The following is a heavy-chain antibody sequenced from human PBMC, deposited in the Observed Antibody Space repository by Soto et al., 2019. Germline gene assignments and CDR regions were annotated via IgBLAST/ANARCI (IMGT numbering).Heavy chain of an antibody. CDR3: ARHNSMDNWSYDY. D-gene: IGHD1-7*01. J-gene: IGHJ4*02. Sequence: SETLSLTCTVSGGSVRNYVWTWIRQSQGKGLEWIGYTYDTGTAIYNPSLKSRVTMSVDTSNNQFSLKLESVTAADTAVYYCARHNSMDNWSYDYWGLGPLVTVSS. CDR1: GGSVRNYV. V-gene: IGHV4-59*08. CDR2: TYDTGTA.